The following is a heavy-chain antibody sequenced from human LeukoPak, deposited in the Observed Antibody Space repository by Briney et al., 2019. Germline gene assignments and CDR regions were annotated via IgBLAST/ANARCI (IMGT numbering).Heavy chain of an antibody. V-gene: IGHV1-46*01. Sequence: GASVKVSCMASGYTFTSYYMHWVRQAPGQGPEWMGIINPSGGSTSYAQKFQGRVTMTRDTSTSTVYMELSSLRSEDTAVYYCARFLGPYSSSSDRYFDYWGQGTLVTVSS. D-gene: IGHD6-6*01. J-gene: IGHJ4*02. CDR3: ARFLGPYSSSSDRYFDY. CDR1: GYTFTSYY. CDR2: INPSGGST.